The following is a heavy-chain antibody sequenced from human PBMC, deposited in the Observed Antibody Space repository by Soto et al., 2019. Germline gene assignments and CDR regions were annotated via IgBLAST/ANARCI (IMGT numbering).Heavy chain of an antibody. D-gene: IGHD3-22*01. CDR3: ARGVEGYYYDSSGYNYFDY. V-gene: IGHV1-2*04. CDR1: GYTLTGYY. J-gene: IGHJ4*02. Sequence: GASVKVSCKASGYTLTGYYMHWVRQAPGQGLEWMGWINPNSGGTNYAQKFQGWVTMTRDTSISTAYMELSRLRSDDTAVYYCARGVEGYYYDSSGYNYFDYWGQGTLVTVSS. CDR2: INPNSGGT.